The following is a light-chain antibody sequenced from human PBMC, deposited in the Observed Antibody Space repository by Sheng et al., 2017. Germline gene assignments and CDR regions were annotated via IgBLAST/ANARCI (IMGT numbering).Light chain of an antibody. CDR3: QQYYNTPPLT. CDR2: AAS. Sequence: DIQMTQSPSSLSASVGDRVTITCRASQGISNSLAWFQQKPGKAPKLLLYAASRLETGVPSRFSGSGSGTDYTLTISSLQPEDFATYYCQQYYNTPPLTFGGGTKVEIK. J-gene: IGKJ4*01. CDR1: QGISNS. V-gene: IGKV1-NL1*01.